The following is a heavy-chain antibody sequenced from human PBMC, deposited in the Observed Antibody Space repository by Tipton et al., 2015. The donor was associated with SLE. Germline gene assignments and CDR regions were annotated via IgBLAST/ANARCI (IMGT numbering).Heavy chain of an antibody. Sequence: SLRLSCAASGFTFDDYCMSWVRQAPGKGLEWVSGINWNGGSTGYADSVKGRFTISRDNAKNSLFLQMNSLRAEDTALYYCARVRRGSYFDYWGQRTLVTVSS. V-gene: IGHV3-20*04. D-gene: IGHD5-12*01. CDR2: INWNGGST. CDR3: ARVRRGSYFDY. J-gene: IGHJ4*02. CDR1: GFTFDDYC.